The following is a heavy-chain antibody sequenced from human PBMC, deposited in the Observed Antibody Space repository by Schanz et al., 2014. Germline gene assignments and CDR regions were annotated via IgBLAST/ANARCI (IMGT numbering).Heavy chain of an antibody. D-gene: IGHD2-2*01. CDR2: FIPILDVG. V-gene: IGHV1-69*04. CDR3: ARGTMPGTFDI. Sequence: QGQLVQSGPEVKEPGASVKVSCEASRYTFNTYGLNWVRQARGQGLEWVGRFIPILDVGNYAQQFQGRVTFTADKSTSTAYMELSSLRYEDTALYYCARGTMPGTFDIWGPGTMVTVSS. CDR1: RYTFNTYG. J-gene: IGHJ3*02.